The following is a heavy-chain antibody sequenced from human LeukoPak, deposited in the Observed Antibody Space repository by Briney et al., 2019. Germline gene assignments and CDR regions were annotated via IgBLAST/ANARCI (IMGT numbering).Heavy chain of an antibody. J-gene: IGHJ4*02. D-gene: IGHD3-10*01. CDR3: ARWDHYGSIDY. CDR2: IYYSGST. V-gene: IGHV4-59*12. Sequence: SETLSLTCTVSGGPFSAYYWSWIRQPPGKGLEWIGYIYYSGSTNYNPSLKSRVTMSVDTSKNQFSLKLSSVTAADTAVYYCARWDHYGSIDYWGQGTLVTVS. CDR1: GGPFSAYY.